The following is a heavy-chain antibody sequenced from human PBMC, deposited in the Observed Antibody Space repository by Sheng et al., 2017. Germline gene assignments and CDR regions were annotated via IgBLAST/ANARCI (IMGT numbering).Heavy chain of an antibody. CDR2: IYYSGST. CDR3: ARSAGPFDY. CDR1: GGSISSSSYY. V-gene: IGHV4-39*07. J-gene: IGHJ4*02. Sequence: QLQLQESGPRLVKPSETLSLTCTVSGGSISSSSYYWGWIRQPPGKGLEWIGSIYYSGSTYYNPSLKSRVTISVDTSKNQFSLKLNSVTAADTAVYYCARSAGPFDYWGQGTLVTVSS.